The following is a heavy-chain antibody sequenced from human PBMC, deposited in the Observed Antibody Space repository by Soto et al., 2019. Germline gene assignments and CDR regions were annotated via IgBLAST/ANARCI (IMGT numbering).Heavy chain of an antibody. CDR3: AREGVTRHYYYYGMDV. CDR2: IYYSGST. Sequence: SETLSLTCTVSGGSISRYYWSWIRQPPGKGLEWIGYIYYSGSTNYNPSLKSRVTISVDTSKNQFSLKLSSVTAADTAVYYRAREGVTRHYYYYGMDVWGQGPTVTVSS. J-gene: IGHJ6*02. CDR1: GGSISRYY. D-gene: IGHD2-21*02. V-gene: IGHV4-59*01.